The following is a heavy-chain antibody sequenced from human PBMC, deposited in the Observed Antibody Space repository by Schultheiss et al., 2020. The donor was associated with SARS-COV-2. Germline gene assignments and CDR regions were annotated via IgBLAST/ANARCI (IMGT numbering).Heavy chain of an antibody. CDR3: AKDRALKPAAYYFDW. CDR2: ISAYNGNT. CDR1: GYTFTSYG. J-gene: IGHJ4*02. D-gene: IGHD2-21*01. V-gene: IGHV1-18*01. Sequence: ASVKVSCKASGYTFTSYGISWVRQAPGQGLEWMGWISAYNGNTNYAQKLQGRVTMTTDTSTSTAYMELRSLRSDDTAVYYCAKDRALKPAAYYFDWWGQGTLVTVSS.